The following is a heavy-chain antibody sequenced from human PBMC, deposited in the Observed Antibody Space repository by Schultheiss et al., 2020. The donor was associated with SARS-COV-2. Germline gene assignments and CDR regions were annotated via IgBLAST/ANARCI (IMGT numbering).Heavy chain of an antibody. J-gene: IGHJ5*02. CDR2: INHSGST. V-gene: IGHV4-34*01. CDR3: ARGIGRNYYDSRGRFDP. Sequence: SETLSLTCAVYGGSFSGYYWSWIRQPPGKGLEWIGEINHSGSTNYNPSLKSRVTISVDTSKNQFSLKLSSVTAADTAVYYCARGIGRNYYDSRGRFDPWGQGTLVTVSS. D-gene: IGHD3-10*01. CDR1: GGSFSGYY.